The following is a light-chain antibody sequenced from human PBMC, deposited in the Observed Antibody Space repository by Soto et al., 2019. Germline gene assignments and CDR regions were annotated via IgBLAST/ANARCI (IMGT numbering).Light chain of an antibody. CDR2: KTS. CDR3: QQYNTYPCT. V-gene: IGKV1-5*03. CDR1: QTISSW. J-gene: IGKJ1*01. Sequence: DIQMTQSPSTLSGSVGDRVTITCRASQTISSWLAWYQQKPGKAPKLLIYKTSTLKSGVPSRFSGSGSATEFTLTISNLQPDDFASYCCQQYNTYPCTFGQGTKVDIK.